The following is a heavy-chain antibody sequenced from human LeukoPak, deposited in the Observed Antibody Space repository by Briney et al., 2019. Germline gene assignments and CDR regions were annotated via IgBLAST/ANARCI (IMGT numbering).Heavy chain of an antibody. J-gene: IGHJ4*02. CDR2: ISYDGSNK. CDR1: GFTFSSYA. D-gene: IGHD3-22*01. CDR3: AGSYDSSPTGTFDY. V-gene: IGHV3-30-3*01. Sequence: GGSLRLSCAASGFTFSSYAMHWVRQAPGKGLEWVAVISYDGSNKYYADSVKGRFTISRDNSKNTLYLQMNSLRAEDTAVYYCAGSYDSSPTGTFDYWGQGTLVTVSS.